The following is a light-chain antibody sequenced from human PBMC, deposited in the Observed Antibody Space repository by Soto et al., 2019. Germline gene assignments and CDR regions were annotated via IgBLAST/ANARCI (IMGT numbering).Light chain of an antibody. CDR2: DVS. CDR3: SSYTSRSSSIYV. Sequence: QSVLTQPASGSGSPGQSITISCTGTSSDVGGYNYVSWYQQHPGKAPKLMIYDVSNRPSGVSNRFSGSKSGNTASLTISGLQAEDEADYYCSSYTSRSSSIYVFANGTNVTVL. J-gene: IGLJ1*01. CDR1: SSDVGGYNY. V-gene: IGLV2-14*01.